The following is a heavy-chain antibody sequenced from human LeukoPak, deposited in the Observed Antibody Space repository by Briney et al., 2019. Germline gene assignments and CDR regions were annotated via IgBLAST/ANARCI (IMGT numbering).Heavy chain of an antibody. CDR2: ISGSGGST. J-gene: IGHJ4*02. V-gene: IGHV3-23*01. D-gene: IGHD3-10*01. Sequence: GGSLRLSCAASGFTFSSYAMSWVRQAPGKGLEWVSAISGSGGSTYYADSVKGRFTISRDNSKNTLYLQMNSLRAEDTAVYYCAKDWVLWLGEEPDDYWGQGTLVTVSS. CDR1: GFTFSSYA. CDR3: AKDWVLWLGEEPDDY.